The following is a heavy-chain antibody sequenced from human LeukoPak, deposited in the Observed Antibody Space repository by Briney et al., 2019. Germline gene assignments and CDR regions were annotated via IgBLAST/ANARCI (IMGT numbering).Heavy chain of an antibody. Sequence: PGRSLRLSCAASGFTFSSYAMHWVRQAPGKGLEWVAVISYDGSNKYYADSVKGRFTISRDNAKNSLYLQMNSLRAEDTAVYYCARDSPPPQLWQPFDYWGQGTLVTVSS. CDR3: ARDSPPPQLWQPFDY. CDR1: GFTFSSYA. V-gene: IGHV3-30-3*01. D-gene: IGHD5-18*01. CDR2: ISYDGSNK. J-gene: IGHJ4*02.